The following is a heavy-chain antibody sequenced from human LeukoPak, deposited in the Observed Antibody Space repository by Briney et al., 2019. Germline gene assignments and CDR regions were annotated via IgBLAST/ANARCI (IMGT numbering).Heavy chain of an antibody. D-gene: IGHD3-3*01. J-gene: IGHJ4*02. CDR3: AKDSVFWSGSPGYFDY. Sequence: GGSLRLSCAASGFTFSSYGMHWVRQAPGKGLEWVAFIRYDGSNKYYADSVKGRFTISRDNSKNTLYLQMNSLRAEDTAVYYCAKDSVFWSGSPGYFDYWGQGTLVTVSS. CDR1: GFTFSSYG. CDR2: IRYDGSNK. V-gene: IGHV3-30*02.